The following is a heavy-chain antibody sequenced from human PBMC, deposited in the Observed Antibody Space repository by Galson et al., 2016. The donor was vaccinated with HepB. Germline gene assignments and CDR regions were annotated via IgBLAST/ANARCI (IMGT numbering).Heavy chain of an antibody. CDR1: GDSVSSVAAI. J-gene: IGHJ5*02. V-gene: IGHV6-1*01. CDR3: ARAGASNAAGLFDT. CDR2: TYYRSKWYN. Sequence: CAISGDSVSSVAAIWNWMRQSPSGGLEWLGRTYYRSKWYNEGAPSVKGRITISPDTSKNQFSLQLSSVTPEDTAIYYCARAGASNAAGLFDTGGQGTPVTVSS. D-gene: IGHD4/OR15-4a*01.